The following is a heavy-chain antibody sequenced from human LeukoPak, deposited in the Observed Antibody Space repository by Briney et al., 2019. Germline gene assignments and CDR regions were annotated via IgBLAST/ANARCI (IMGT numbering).Heavy chain of an antibody. CDR3: ARAYCGGDCYLPKDFGY. D-gene: IGHD2-21*02. V-gene: IGHV1-18*01. CDR1: GYTFTSYG. Sequence: ASVKVSCKASGYTFTSYGISWVRQAPGQGLEWMGWISAYNGNTNYAQKLQGRVTMTTDTSTSTAYMELRSLRSDDTAVYYCARAYCGGDCYLPKDFGYWGQGTLVTVSS. CDR2: ISAYNGNT. J-gene: IGHJ4*02.